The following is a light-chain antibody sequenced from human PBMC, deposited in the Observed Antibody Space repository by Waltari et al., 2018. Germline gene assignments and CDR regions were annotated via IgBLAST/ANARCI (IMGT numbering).Light chain of an antibody. Sequence: QSALTQPAPVSGSPGPSITISCTGTSSDGGHYNYVSWYQQRPGKAPKLMIYDVSYRPSGISSRFSGSKSGSTASLTIYGLQAEDEADYYCSSFTSASTVGVIFGGGTKLTVL. CDR3: SSFTSASTVGVI. J-gene: IGLJ2*01. V-gene: IGLV2-14*03. CDR2: DVS. CDR1: SSDGGHYNY.